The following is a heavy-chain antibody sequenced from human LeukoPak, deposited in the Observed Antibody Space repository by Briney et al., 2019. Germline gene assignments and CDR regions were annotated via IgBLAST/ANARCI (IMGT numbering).Heavy chain of an antibody. Sequence: SVKVSCKASGGTFSSYAISWVRQAPGQGLEWMGGIIPIFGTANYAQKFQGRVTITTDESTSTAYMELSSLRSEDTAVYYCARRAYYYDSSGYFFDIWGQGTMVTVSS. J-gene: IGHJ3*02. CDR3: ARRAYYYDSSGYFFDI. V-gene: IGHV1-69*05. D-gene: IGHD3-22*01. CDR2: IIPIFGTA. CDR1: GGTFSSYA.